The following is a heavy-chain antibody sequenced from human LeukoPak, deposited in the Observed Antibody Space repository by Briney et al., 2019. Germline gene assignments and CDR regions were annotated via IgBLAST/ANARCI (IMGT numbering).Heavy chain of an antibody. J-gene: IGHJ4*02. V-gene: IGHV3-48*02. CDR1: GFTFSAYH. CDR3: ARRDPFDY. CDR2: SSSDSGTL. Sequence: PGGSLRLSCATSGFTFSAYHMNWVRQAPGKGLEWISFSSSDSGTLYYAASVKGRFTISRDNAANSLYLQMKNLRDEYVAVYYGARRDPFDYGGQGTMVTVSS.